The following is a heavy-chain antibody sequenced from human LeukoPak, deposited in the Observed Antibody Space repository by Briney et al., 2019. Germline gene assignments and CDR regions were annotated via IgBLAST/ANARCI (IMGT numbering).Heavy chain of an antibody. D-gene: IGHD2-2*01. CDR3: ARLDLDGPLYYCISTSCEQQEIDY. CDR1: GYSFTGYY. Sequence: ASVKVSCKASGYSFTGYYMHWVRQAPGQGLEWMGWINPNSGGTNYAQKFQGRVTMTRDTSISTAYMELSSLRSDDTAVYYCARLDLDGPLYYCISTSCEQQEIDYWGQGTLVTVSS. CDR2: INPNSGGT. V-gene: IGHV1-2*02. J-gene: IGHJ4*02.